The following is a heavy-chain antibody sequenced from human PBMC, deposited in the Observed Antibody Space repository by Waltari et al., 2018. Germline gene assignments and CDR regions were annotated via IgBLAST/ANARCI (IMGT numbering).Heavy chain of an antibody. J-gene: IGHJ4*02. V-gene: IGHV4-59*11. CDR3: ARGANYFDY. D-gene: IGHD3-16*01. CDR1: GGSISSHS. CDR2: IYYSGST. Sequence: QVQLQESGPGLVKPSETLSLTCTVSGGSISSHSWSWIRQPPGKGLEWIGYIYYSGSTNYNPSLKSRVTISVDTSKNQFSLKLSSVTAADTAVYYCARGANYFDYWGQGTLVTVSS.